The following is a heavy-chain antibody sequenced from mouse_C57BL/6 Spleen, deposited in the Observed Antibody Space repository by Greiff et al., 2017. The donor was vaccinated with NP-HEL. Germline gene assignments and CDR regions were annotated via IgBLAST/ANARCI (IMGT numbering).Heavy chain of an antibody. CDR1: GFNIKDDY. CDR2: IDPENGDT. V-gene: IGHV14-4*01. J-gene: IGHJ2*01. CDR3: TTGLLWLRRYYFDY. D-gene: IGHD2-2*01. Sequence: EVHLVESGAELVRPGASVKLSCTASGFNIKDDYMHWVKQRPEQGLEWIGWIDPENGDTEYASKFQGKATITADTSSNTAYLQLSSLTSKDTAVYYCTTGLLWLRRYYFDYWGQGTTLTVSS.